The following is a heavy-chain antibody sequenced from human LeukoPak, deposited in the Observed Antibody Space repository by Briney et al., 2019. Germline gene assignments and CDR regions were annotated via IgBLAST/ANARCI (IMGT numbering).Heavy chain of an antibody. V-gene: IGHV3-30-3*01. J-gene: IGHJ6*02. CDR1: GFTFSSYA. CDR2: ISYDGSNK. CDR3: ARDSYYYGMDV. Sequence: PGRSLRLSCAASGFTFSSYAMHRVRQAPGKGLEWVAVISYDGSNKCYADSVKGRFTISRDNSKNTLYLQMNSLRAEDTAVYYCARDSYYYGMDVWGQGTTVTISS.